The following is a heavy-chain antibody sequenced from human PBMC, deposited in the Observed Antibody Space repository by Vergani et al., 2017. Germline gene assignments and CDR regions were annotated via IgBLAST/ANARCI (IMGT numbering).Heavy chain of an antibody. Sequence: VQLQESGPGLVKPSETLSLTCAVSGFSIDNGYYWDWIRQPPGKGLEWVSTLSASDRRTHYADSVKGRFTISRDNSKNTLFLQMNSLRPEDTAVYYCARDTVTGSRYFDYWGQGTLVTVSS. D-gene: IGHD6-19*01. CDR3: ARDTVTGSRYFDY. V-gene: IGHV3-23*01. J-gene: IGHJ4*02. CDR1: GFSIDNGYY. CDR2: LSASDRRT.